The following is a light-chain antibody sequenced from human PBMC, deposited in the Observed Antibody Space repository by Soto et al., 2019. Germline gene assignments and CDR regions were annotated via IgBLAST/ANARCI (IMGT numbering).Light chain of an antibody. Sequence: DIQMTQSPSSVSASVGDRVTITCRASQGISNWLAWYQQKPGKAPRLLISAAFSLQNGVPSRFSGSGSGTDFTLIISSLQPEDFATYYCQQANSFPLTFGGGTKVEIK. CDR1: QGISNW. CDR2: AAF. J-gene: IGKJ4*01. CDR3: QQANSFPLT. V-gene: IGKV1-12*01.